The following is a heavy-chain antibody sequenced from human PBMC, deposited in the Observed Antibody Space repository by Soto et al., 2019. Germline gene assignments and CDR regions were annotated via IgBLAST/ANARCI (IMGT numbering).Heavy chain of an antibody. Sequence: GESLKISCKGSGYGFSSYWIGWVRQMPGKGLEWMGIIFPGNSDTRFSPSFQGQVTFSADRSITTAYLQWSSLKVSDTVMYYCARLSGATLTQYYFDYWGRGTLVTVSS. CDR3: ARLSGATLTQYYFDY. CDR1: GYGFSSYW. J-gene: IGHJ4*02. CDR2: IFPGNSDT. D-gene: IGHD5-12*01. V-gene: IGHV5-51*01.